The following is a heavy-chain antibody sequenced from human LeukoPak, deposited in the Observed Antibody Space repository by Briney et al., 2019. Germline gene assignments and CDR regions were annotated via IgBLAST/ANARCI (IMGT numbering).Heavy chain of an antibody. J-gene: IGHJ4*02. V-gene: IGHV3-53*01. D-gene: IGHD6-19*01. CDR2: ISNDVDT. CDR3: AGDKTTGGWYEFDY. Sequence: GGSLRLSCAASGFTFSSYAMSWVRQGPGKGLECVSVISNDVDTYYADSVKGRFTISRDTSKNTVSVQMNSLRTDDTAVYYCAGDKTTGGWYEFDYWGQGTLVTVSS. CDR1: GFTFSSYA.